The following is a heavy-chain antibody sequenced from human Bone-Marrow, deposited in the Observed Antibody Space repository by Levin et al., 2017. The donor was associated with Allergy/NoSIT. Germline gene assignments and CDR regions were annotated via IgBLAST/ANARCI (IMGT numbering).Heavy chain of an antibody. J-gene: IGHJ3*02. Sequence: PGGSLRLSCAASGFTVSHNYMSWVRQAPGKGLEWVSVIYAGGNTYCADSVKGRFTISRDNSKNTLYLRMNSLRAEDTAVYYCARDPRYCSGGSCYYYAFDIWGQGTMVTVSS. CDR3: ARDPRYCSGGSCYYYAFDI. CDR1: GFTVSHNY. V-gene: IGHV3-53*01. D-gene: IGHD2-15*01. CDR2: IYAGGNT.